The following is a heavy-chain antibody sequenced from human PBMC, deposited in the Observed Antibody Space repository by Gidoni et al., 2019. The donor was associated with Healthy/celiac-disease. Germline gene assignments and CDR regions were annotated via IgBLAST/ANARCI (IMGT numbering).Heavy chain of an antibody. CDR3: ARTLLRGWIVGATKKGFDP. CDR1: GYTFTSYV. D-gene: IGHD1-26*01. J-gene: IGHJ5*02. V-gene: IGHV1-3*01. Sequence: QVQLVQSGAEVKKPGASVKVYCKASGYTFTSYVMHWVRQAPGQRLEWMGWINAGNGNTKYSQKFQGRVTITRDTSASTAYMELSSLRSEDTAVYYCARTLLRGWIVGATKKGFDPWGQGTLVTVSS. CDR2: INAGNGNT.